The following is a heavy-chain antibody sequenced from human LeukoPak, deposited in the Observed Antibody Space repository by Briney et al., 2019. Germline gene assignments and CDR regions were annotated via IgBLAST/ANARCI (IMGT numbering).Heavy chain of an antibody. V-gene: IGHV3-11*05. D-gene: IGHD6-13*01. CDR2: ISGSGTDT. CDR1: GFTFSDPY. J-gene: IGHJ4*02. Sequence: PGGSLRLSCAASGFTFSDPYMSWIRQAPGKGLEWVSYISGSGTDTNYADSVKGRFTISRDNAKNSLYLQMNSLRAEDTAIYYCARGYYSSSRFDSWGQGTLVTVSS. CDR3: ARGYYSSSRFDS.